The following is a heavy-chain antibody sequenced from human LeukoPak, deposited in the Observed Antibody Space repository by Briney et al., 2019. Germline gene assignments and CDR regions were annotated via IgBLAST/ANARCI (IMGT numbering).Heavy chain of an antibody. V-gene: IGHV3-33*07. CDR1: GFTLSSHV. CDR3: ARSGRGYYDSLDH. CDR2: IWYDGSNK. Sequence: GGSLILSCEASGFTLSSHVMYWVRQAPGKGLEWVAVIWYDGSNKYYADSVKGRFTISRDNPNNTLYLQMNSLRAEDTAVYYCARSGRGYYDSLDHWGQGDLVTVSS. D-gene: IGHD3-22*01. J-gene: IGHJ4*02.